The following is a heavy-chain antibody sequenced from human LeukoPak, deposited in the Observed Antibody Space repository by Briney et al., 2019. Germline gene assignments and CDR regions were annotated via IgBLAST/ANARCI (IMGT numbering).Heavy chain of an antibody. CDR1: GFTFSSYS. D-gene: IGHD3-9*01. CDR3: ARGMMDYDILTGYLYFDY. Sequence: GGSLRLSCAASGFTFSSYSMNWVRQAPGKGLEWVSSISSSSSYIYYADSVKGRFTISRDSAKNSLYLQMNSLRAEDTAVYYCARGMMDYDILTGYLYFDYWGQGTLVTVSS. J-gene: IGHJ4*02. CDR2: ISSSSSYI. V-gene: IGHV3-21*01.